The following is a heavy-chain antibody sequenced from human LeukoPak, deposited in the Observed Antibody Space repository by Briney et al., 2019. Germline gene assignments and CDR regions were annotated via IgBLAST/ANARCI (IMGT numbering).Heavy chain of an antibody. CDR2: INPSGGST. V-gene: IGHV1-46*01. CDR3: ARAGYDTSGYYSY. J-gene: IGHJ4*02. D-gene: IGHD3-22*01. Sequence: ASVKVSCKASGYTFTSYYMHWVRQAPGQGLEWMGIINPSGGSTSYAQKFQGRVTVTRDTSTSTVYIELSSLRSEDTALYYCARAGYDTSGYYSYWGQGTLVTVSS. CDR1: GYTFTSYY.